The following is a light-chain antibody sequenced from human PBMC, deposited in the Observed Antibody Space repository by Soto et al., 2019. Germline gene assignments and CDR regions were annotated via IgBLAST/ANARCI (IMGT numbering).Light chain of an antibody. J-gene: IGKJ2*01. V-gene: IGKV3-20*01. CDR2: GAS. CDR1: QSISSAY. CDR3: QQYGDSPYT. Sequence: EIVLTQSPGTLSLSPGERATLSCRASQSISSAYLAWYQQKPGQAPRLLIYGASSRATGIPGKFSGSGSGTDFTLTISRLGPEDFAVYYCQQYGDSPYTFGQGTKLEIK.